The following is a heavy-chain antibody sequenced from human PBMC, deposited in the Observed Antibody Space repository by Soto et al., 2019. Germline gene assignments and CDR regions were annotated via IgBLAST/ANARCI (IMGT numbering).Heavy chain of an antibody. V-gene: IGHV1-24*01. CDR2: FDPEDGET. J-gene: IGHJ6*02. D-gene: IGHD5-12*01. Sequence: WASVKVSCKVSGYTLTELSMHWVRQAPGKGLEWMGGFDPEDGETIYAQKFQGRVTMTEDTSTDTAYMELSSLRSEDTAVYYCATDRVSTTYYYYGMDVWGQGTTVTVSS. CDR3: ATDRVSTTYYYYGMDV. CDR1: GYTLTELS.